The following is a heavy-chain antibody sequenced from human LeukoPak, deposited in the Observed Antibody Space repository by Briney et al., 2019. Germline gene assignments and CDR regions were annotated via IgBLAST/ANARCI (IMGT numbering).Heavy chain of an antibody. CDR1: GFTFSSYW. CDR2: IKQDGSEK. CDR3: ARVGGRYSPIGY. V-gene: IGHV3-7*01. Sequence: GGSLRLSCAASGFTFSSYWMGWVRQAPGKGLEWVASIKQDGSEKYYVDSVKGRFTISRDNAKNSLYLQMNSLRAEDTAVYYCARVGGRYSPIGYWGQGTLVTVSS. D-gene: IGHD5-18*01. J-gene: IGHJ4*02.